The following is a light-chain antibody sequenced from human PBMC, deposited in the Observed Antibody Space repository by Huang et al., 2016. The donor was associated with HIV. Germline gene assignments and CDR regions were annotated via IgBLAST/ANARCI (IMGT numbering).Light chain of an antibody. CDR3: QQSYSDPRT. J-gene: IGKJ1*01. V-gene: IGKV1-39*01. CDR1: QSISGY. Sequence: DIQMTQSPSSLSASVGDRVTITCRASQSISGYLNWYQQKPGKAPSLLIYGASSLQGGVSSRFSGSGSGTDVSLTISSLQPEDFATYYCQQSYSDPRTFGQGTKVEIK. CDR2: GAS.